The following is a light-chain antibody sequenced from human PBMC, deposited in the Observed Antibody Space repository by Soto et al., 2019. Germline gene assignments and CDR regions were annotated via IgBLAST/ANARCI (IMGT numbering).Light chain of an antibody. CDR3: SSYAGSNNLV. Sequence: QSVLTQPPSASGSPGQSVTISCTGTSSDVGGYNYVSWYQQHPGKAPKLMIYEVSKRPSGVPDRFSGSKSGNTASLTVSGLQAEEDDDYYCSSYAGSNNLVFGGGTQLTVL. V-gene: IGLV2-8*01. CDR1: SSDVGGYNY. J-gene: IGLJ2*01. CDR2: EVS.